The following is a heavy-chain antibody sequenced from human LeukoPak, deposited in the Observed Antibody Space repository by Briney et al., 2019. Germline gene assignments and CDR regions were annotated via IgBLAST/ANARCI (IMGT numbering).Heavy chain of an antibody. CDR1: EYTLTNYY. J-gene: IGHJ4*02. CDR2: INPSGGPP. D-gene: IGHD1-26*01. V-gene: IGHV1-46*01. CDR3: ARDHVPLYVGIDY. Sequence: ASVKVSCKASEYTLTNYYIHWLRQAPGQGLEWMGVINPSGGPPTYAQRFQGRVTMTRDTSTSTLYMELSSLRSDDTAVYYCARDHVPLYVGIDYWGLGTLVTVSS.